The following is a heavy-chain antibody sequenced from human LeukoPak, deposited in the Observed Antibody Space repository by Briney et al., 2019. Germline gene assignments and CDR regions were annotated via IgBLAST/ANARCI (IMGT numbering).Heavy chain of an antibody. CDR3: ANFVDTSMGGNDY. J-gene: IGHJ4*02. CDR2: ISADSYYT. D-gene: IGHD5-18*01. V-gene: IGHV3-23*01. Sequence: PGGSLRLSCAASGFTFSSHAMSLVRQAPGKGLEWVSAISADSYYTYCADSVQGRFTISRDNSKNTLYLHMNSLRAEDTALYFCANFVDTSMGGNDYWGQGTLVTVSS. CDR1: GFTFSSHA.